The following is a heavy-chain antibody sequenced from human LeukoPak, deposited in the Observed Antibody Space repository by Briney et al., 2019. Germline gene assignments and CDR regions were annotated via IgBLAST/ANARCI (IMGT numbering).Heavy chain of an antibody. V-gene: IGHV1-18*01. Sequence: ASVKVSCNASGYTFTSYGISWVRQAPGQGLEWMGWISAYNGNTNYAQKLQGRVTMTTDTSTSTAYMELRSLRSDDTAVYYCARQDGYSSSWYRDKNFDYWGQGTLVTVSS. CDR1: GYTFTSYG. CDR3: ARQDGYSSSWYRDKNFDY. J-gene: IGHJ4*02. CDR2: ISAYNGNT. D-gene: IGHD6-13*01.